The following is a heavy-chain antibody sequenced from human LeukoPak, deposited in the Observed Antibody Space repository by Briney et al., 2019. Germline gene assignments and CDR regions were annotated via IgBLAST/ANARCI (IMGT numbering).Heavy chain of an antibody. CDR3: ARAKRDIVVVVAAHGPFDY. CDR1: GDSVSRNTAG. J-gene: IGHJ4*02. D-gene: IGHD2-15*01. CDR2: TYYRSKWYS. V-gene: IGHV6-1*01. Sequence: SQTLSLTCAISGDSVSRNTAGWSWIRQSPSRGLEWLGRTYYRSKWYSDFAPSVRNRITINPDTSKNQFSLKLSSVTAADTAVYYCARAKRDIVVVVAAHGPFDYWGQGTLVTVSS.